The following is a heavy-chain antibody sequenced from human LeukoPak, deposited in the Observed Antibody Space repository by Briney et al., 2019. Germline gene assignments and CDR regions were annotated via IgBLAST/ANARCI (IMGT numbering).Heavy chain of an antibody. CDR1: GGSISSSNW. Sequence: PSGTLSLTCAVSGGSISSSNWWSWVRQPPGKGLEWIGEIYHSGSTNYNPSLKSRVTISVDKSKNQFSLKLSSVTAADTAVYYCAKSVYDYVWGSPYFQHWGQGTLVTVSS. CDR3: AKSVYDYVWGSPYFQH. V-gene: IGHV4-4*02. J-gene: IGHJ1*01. CDR2: IYHSGST. D-gene: IGHD3-16*01.